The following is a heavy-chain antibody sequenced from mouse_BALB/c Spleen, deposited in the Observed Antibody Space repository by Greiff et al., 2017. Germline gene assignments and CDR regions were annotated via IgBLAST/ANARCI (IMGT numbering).Heavy chain of an antibody. J-gene: IGHJ4*01. CDR3: ARGAYGNAMDY. CDR2: ISNLAYSI. Sequence: EVKLVESGGGLVQPGGSRKLSCAASGFTFSDYGMAWVRQAPGKGPEWVAFISNLAYSIYYADTVTGRFTISRENAKNTLYLEMSSLRSEDTAMYYCARGAYGNAMDYWGQGTSVTVSS. CDR1: GFTFSDYG. V-gene: IGHV5-15*02. D-gene: IGHD2-1*01.